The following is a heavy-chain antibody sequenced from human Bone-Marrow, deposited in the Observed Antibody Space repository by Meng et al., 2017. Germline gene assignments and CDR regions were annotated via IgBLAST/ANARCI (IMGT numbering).Heavy chain of an antibody. D-gene: IGHD6-19*01. CDR1: GGSFSGYY. V-gene: IGHV4-34*01. CDR3: ARAPTSGQWLARKFDY. CDR2: INHSGST. Sequence: LQQVGAGLLKPSETLSLPCAVYGGSFSGYYWSWIRQPPGKGLEWIGEINHSGSTNYNPSLKSRVTISVDTSKNQFSLKLSSVTAADTAVYYCARAPTSGQWLARKFDYWGQGTLVTVSS. J-gene: IGHJ4*02.